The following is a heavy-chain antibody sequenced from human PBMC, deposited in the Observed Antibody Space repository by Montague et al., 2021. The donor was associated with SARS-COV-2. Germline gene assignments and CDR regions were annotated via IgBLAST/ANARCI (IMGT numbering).Heavy chain of an antibody. V-gene: IGHV4-59*08. CDR3: ARHFYDSSGYYSEAYFDY. CDR2: IYYSGST. J-gene: IGHJ4*02. D-gene: IGHD3-22*01. Sequence: SETLSLTCTVSGGSISSYYWSWIRQPPGKGLEWIGYIYYSGSTNYNPSLKSRVTISVDTSKNQFSLKLSSVTAVDTAVYYCARHFYDSSGYYSEAYFDYWGQGTLVTVSS. CDR1: GGSISSYY.